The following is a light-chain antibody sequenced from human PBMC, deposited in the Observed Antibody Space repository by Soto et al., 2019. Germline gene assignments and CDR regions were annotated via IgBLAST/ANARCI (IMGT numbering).Light chain of an antibody. CDR2: GAS. Sequence: EIVLTQSPGTLSLSPGERATLSCRASQSVSSSYLGWYQQKPGQAPRLLIYGASSRATGVPDRFSGSGSGTDFTLTISSLEHEDFAVYYCERYGSSPLYTFGQGTKLEIK. CDR3: ERYGSSPLYT. J-gene: IGKJ2*01. CDR1: QSVSSSY. V-gene: IGKV3-20*01.